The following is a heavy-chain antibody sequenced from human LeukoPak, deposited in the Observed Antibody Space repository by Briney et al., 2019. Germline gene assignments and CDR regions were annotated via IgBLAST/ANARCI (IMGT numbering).Heavy chain of an antibody. V-gene: IGHV1-2*02. CDR3: ARHIVATINSHPSARDYFDY. Sequence: GASVKVSCKASGYTFTGYYMHWVRQAPGQGLEWMGWITPNSGGTNYAQKFQGRVTMTRDTSISTAYLQWSSLKASDTAMYYCARHIVATINSHPSARDYFDYWGQGTLVTVSS. J-gene: IGHJ4*02. D-gene: IGHD5-12*01. CDR2: ITPNSGGT. CDR1: GYTFTGYY.